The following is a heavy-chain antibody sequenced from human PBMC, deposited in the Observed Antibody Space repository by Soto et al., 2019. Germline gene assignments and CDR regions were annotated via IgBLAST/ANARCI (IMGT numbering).Heavy chain of an antibody. V-gene: IGHV2-5*01. J-gene: IGHJ6*02. CDR1: GFSLTTSGVA. CDR3: AHGVFTIYYAIDV. CDR2: IYWNDDK. Sequence: KESGPTLVTPTQTLTLTCTFSGFSLTTSGVAVGWIRQSPGKALEWLALIYWNDDKRYSPSLNNRLTIAKDTSKNQVVLTMTNTDPVDTVTYYCAHGVFTIYYAIDVWGQGTTVTVSS. D-gene: IGHD3-3*01.